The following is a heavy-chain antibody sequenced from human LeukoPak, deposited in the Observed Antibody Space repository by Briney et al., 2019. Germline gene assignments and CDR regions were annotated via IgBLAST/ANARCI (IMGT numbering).Heavy chain of an antibody. Sequence: SETLSLTCAVYGGSFSGYYWSWIRQPPGKGLEWIGEINHSGSTNYNPSLKSRVTISVGTSKNQFSLKLSSVTAADTAVYYCAREGYSNAFDIWGQGTMVTVSS. CDR1: GGSFSGYY. CDR2: INHSGST. J-gene: IGHJ3*02. CDR3: AREGYSNAFDI. D-gene: IGHD3-22*01. V-gene: IGHV4-34*01.